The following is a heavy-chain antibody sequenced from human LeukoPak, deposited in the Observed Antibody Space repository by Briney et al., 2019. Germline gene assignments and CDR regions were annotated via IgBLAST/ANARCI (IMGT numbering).Heavy chain of an antibody. D-gene: IGHD6-19*01. V-gene: IGHV3-53*01. CDR1: GFTFRGYS. CDR3: AGGQMFTSGGFDD. J-gene: IGHJ4*02. CDR2: IYTGGDT. Sequence: GGSLRLSCVGSGFTFRGYSMNWVRQAPGKGLEWVSVIYTGGDTYYADSVRGRFTIFRDTSKNTVNLQMNSLRAEDTALYYCAGGQMFTSGGFDDWGQGTLVTVSS.